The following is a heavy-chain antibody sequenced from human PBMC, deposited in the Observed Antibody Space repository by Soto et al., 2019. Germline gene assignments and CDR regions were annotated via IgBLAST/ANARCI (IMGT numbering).Heavy chain of an antibody. CDR1: GYTFTGYY. J-gene: IGHJ3*02. V-gene: IGHV1-2*04. Sequence: ASVKVSCKASGYTFTGYYMHWVRQAPGQGLEWMGWINPNSGGTNYAQKFQGWVTMTRNTSISTAYMELSRLRSDDTAVYDGASPPYPCRCDSTDIWGQGTMVTVSS. CDR2: INPNSGGT. CDR3: ASPPYPCRCDSTDI. D-gene: IGHD2-21*01.